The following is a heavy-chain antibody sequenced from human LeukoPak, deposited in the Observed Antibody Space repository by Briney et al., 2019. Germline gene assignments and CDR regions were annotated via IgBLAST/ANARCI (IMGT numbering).Heavy chain of an antibody. J-gene: IGHJ4*02. CDR1: GFTFSGYT. CDR2: ISPSSTYM. CDR3: ARSGYGSADS. Sequence: PGGSLRLSCAVSGFTFSGYTMNWVRQTPGKGLEWVSSISPSSTYMYYADSVKGRVTVSRDNAKNSLYLQMNSLRAEDTAMYYCARSGYGSADSWGQGTPVTVSS. V-gene: IGHV3-21*01. D-gene: IGHD3-10*01.